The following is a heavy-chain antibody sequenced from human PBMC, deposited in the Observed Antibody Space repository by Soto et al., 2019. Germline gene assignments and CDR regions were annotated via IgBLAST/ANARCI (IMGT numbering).Heavy chain of an antibody. V-gene: IGHV4-59*08. J-gene: IGHJ6*03. CDR3: ERYTARASSSWITGLKLYYYMDV. Sequence: PSETLSLTCTVSGGSISSYYWSWIRQPPGKGLEWIGYIYYSGSTNYNPSLKSRVTISVDTSKNQFSLKLSSVTAADTAVYYCERYTARASSSWITGLKLYYYMDVWGKGTTVTVSS. D-gene: IGHD6-13*01. CDR1: GGSISSYY. CDR2: IYYSGST.